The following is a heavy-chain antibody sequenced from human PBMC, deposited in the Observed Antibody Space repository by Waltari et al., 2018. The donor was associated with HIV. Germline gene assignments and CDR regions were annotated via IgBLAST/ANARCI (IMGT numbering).Heavy chain of an antibody. D-gene: IGHD1-7*01. V-gene: IGHV1-2*02. CDR3: ARDRARTTDYYYYGMDV. J-gene: IGHJ6*02. Sequence: QVQLVQSGAEVKKPGASVKVSCKASGYTFTGYYMPWVRQAPGQGLEWMGWINPSSGGTNYAKKFQGRVTMTRDTSISTAYMELSRLRSDDTAVYYCARDRARTTDYYYYGMDVWGQGTTVTVSS. CDR2: INPSSGGT. CDR1: GYTFTGYY.